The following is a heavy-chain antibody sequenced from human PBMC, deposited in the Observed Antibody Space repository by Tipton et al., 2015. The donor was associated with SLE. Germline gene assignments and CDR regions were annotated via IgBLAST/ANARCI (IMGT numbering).Heavy chain of an antibody. D-gene: IGHD6-19*01. Sequence: SLRLSCAASGFTFSGYYMSWIRQAPGKGLEWVSYISSSSSYTNYADSVKGRFTISRDNAKNSLYLQMNSLRAEDTAVYYCARAKGSGWYLFDYWGQGTLVTVSS. CDR1: GFTFSGYY. J-gene: IGHJ4*02. CDR3: ARAKGSGWYLFDY. V-gene: IGHV3-11*06. CDR2: ISSSSSYT.